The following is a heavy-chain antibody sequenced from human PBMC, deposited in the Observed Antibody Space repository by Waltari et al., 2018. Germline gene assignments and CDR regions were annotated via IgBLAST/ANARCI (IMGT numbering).Heavy chain of an antibody. Sequence: EVHLLESGGGLAQPGGSLRLSWLGSGFGFVPYARSWVRQGPGEGLEWVSGISDSGVITKYADSVKGRFTVSRDNSKNTVFLQLNSLRAEDTAIYYCARHLYSIDYLELGNWGQGTLVTVSS. CDR3: ARHLYSIDYLELGN. D-gene: IGHD3-22*01. CDR1: GFGFVPYA. J-gene: IGHJ4*02. CDR2: ISDSGVIT. V-gene: IGHV3-23*01.